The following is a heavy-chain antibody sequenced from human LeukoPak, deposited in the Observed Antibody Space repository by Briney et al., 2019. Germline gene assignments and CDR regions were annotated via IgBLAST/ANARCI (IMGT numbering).Heavy chain of an antibody. CDR2: VDHTGST. Sequence: PSETLSLTCTVSDDSITMYYWTWIRQPPGKGLEWIGYVDHTGSTKFNPSLNGRVSISRDTSNNFFSLRLRSVTAADTAVYFCARGHVSSSTWYSTYYYFFYMDFWGKGTTVTVSS. D-gene: IGHD4-11*01. V-gene: IGHV4-59*01. CDR1: DDSITMYY. J-gene: IGHJ6*03. CDR3: ARGHVSSSTWYSTYYYFFYMDF.